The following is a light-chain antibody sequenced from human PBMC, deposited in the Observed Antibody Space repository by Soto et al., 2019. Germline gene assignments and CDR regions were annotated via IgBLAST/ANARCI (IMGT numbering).Light chain of an antibody. CDR3: QTWGTGARI. CDR2: VNSDGSH. V-gene: IGLV4-69*01. J-gene: IGLJ2*01. Sequence: QPVLTQSPSASASLGGSVKLTCSLSSGLSDYTIAWHQQQPEKGPRFLMRVNSDGSHIKGDEIPDRFSGSSSGTERYLTISSLQSEDEGAYYCQTWGTGARIFGGGTKLTVL. CDR1: SGLSDYT.